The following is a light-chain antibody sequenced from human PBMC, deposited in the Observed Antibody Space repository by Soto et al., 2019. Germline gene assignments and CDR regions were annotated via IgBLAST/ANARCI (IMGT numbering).Light chain of an antibody. Sequence: LLTQPPSVSGAPGQRVTISCTGSSSNIGAGYDVHWYQQLPGTAPKLLIYGNSNRPSGVPDRFSGSKSGTSASLAITGLQAEDEADYYCQSYDSSLSGSYVFGTGTKVTVL. CDR2: GNS. CDR1: SSNIGAGYD. V-gene: IGLV1-40*01. J-gene: IGLJ1*01. CDR3: QSYDSSLSGSYV.